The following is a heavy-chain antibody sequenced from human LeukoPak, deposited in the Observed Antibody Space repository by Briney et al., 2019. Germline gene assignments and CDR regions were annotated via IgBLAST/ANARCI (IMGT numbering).Heavy chain of an antibody. D-gene: IGHD4-17*01. Sequence: GGSLRLSCAASGFTFSRSDMHWLRQAPGKGLEWVAFIRYDGSDKYYGNSVKGRFTISRDNSKNTLYLQMYSLRAEDTAVYYCAKADGGAPFDRWGQGTLVTVSS. V-gene: IGHV3-30*02. CDR2: IRYDGSDK. J-gene: IGHJ4*02. CDR1: GFTFSRSD. CDR3: AKADGGAPFDR.